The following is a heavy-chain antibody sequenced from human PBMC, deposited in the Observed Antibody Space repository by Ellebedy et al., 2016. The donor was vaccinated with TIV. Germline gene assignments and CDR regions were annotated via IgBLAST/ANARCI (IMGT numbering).Heavy chain of an antibody. CDR2: INQDGSEK. J-gene: IGHJ4*02. Sequence: GGSLRLSCAASGFTLSSYWMSWVRQAPGKGLEWVANINQDGSEKYYVDSVKGRFSISRDNAKNSLYLQMNSLRAEETAVYYCARAVGGSSSLWGQGTLVTVSS. D-gene: IGHD6-13*01. CDR1: GFTLSSYW. CDR3: ARAVGGSSSL. V-gene: IGHV3-7*03.